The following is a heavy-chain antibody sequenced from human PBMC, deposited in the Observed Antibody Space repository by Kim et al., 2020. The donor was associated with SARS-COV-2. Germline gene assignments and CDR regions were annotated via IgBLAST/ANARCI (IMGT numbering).Heavy chain of an antibody. Sequence: SETLSLTCDVSGDSISTISWWTWVRQTPGKGLEWIGQIHHSGSTNYNPSLKSRVTISVDKSKNQFSLNVRSVTVADTAVYYCARLGVGHAMDVWGQGAT. CDR3: ARLGVGHAMDV. J-gene: IGHJ6*02. CDR1: GDSISTISW. V-gene: IGHV4-4*02. CDR2: IHHSGST. D-gene: IGHD2-8*01.